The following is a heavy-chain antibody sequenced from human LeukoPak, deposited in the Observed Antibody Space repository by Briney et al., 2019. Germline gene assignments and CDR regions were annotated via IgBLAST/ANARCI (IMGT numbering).Heavy chain of an antibody. J-gene: IGHJ5*02. D-gene: IGHD3-3*01. CDR3: ARGLSGLRFLEWSRSGGWFDP. CDR2: IYYSGST. Sequence: SQTLSLTCTVSGGSISSGGYYWSWIRQHPGKGLEWIGYIYYSGSTYYNPSLKSRVTISVDTSKNQSSLKLSSVTAADTAVYYCARGLSGLRFLEWSRSGGWFDPWGQGTLVTVS. CDR1: GGSISSGGYY. V-gene: IGHV4-31*03.